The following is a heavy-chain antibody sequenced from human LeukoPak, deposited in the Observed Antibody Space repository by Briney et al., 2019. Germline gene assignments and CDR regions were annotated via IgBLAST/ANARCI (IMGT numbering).Heavy chain of an antibody. CDR2: IYYSGST. D-gene: IGHD6-19*01. CDR3: ARRIAVAGRTGWFFDY. CDR1: GGPITNYY. J-gene: IGHJ4*02. V-gene: IGHV4-59*08. Sequence: SETLSLTCTVSGGPITNYYWSWIRQPPGKGLEWIGNIYYSGSTNFNPSLKSRVTILVDTSGNQFSLKLSSVTAADTAVYYCARRIAVAGRTGWFFDYWGQGTLVTVSS.